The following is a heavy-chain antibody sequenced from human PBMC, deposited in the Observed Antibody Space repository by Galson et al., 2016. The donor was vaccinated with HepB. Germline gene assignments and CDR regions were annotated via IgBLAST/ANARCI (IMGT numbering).Heavy chain of an antibody. J-gene: IGHJ6*02. D-gene: IGHD6-6*01. CDR2: IWYDGSNK. CDR3: AKGRSSSLGSYGMDV. CDR1: GFIFNNYG. V-gene: IGHV3-33*06. Sequence: SLRLSCAASGFIFNNYGTHWVRQAPGKGLEWVAFIWYDGSNKYYVDSVKGRFTISRDNSKNTLYLQMNSLRVEDTAVYYCAKGRSSSLGSYGMDVWGQGTTVTVSS.